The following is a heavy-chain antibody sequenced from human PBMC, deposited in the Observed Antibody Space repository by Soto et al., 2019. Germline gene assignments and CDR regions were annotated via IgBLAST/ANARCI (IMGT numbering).Heavy chain of an antibody. D-gene: IGHD3-22*01. CDR2: IIPIFGTA. V-gene: IGHV1-69*13. J-gene: IGHJ6*02. CDR1: GGTFSSYA. CDR3: ARGLFYYDSSGSHYGMDV. Sequence: ASVKVSCKASGGTFSSYAISWVRQAPGQGLEWMGGIIPIFGTANYAQKFQGRVTITADESTSTAYMELSSLRSEDTAVYYCARGLFYYDSSGSHYGMDVWGQGTTVTVSS.